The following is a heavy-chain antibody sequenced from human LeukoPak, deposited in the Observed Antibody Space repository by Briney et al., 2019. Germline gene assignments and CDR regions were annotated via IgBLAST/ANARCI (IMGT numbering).Heavy chain of an antibody. Sequence: SETLSLTCAVYGGSFSGYYWSWIRQPPGKGLEWIGEINHSGSTNYNPSLKSRVTISVDTSKNQFSLKLSSVTAADTAVYYCARRVGIAARLTPYDYWGQGTLVTVSS. CDR2: INHSGST. CDR3: ARRVGIAARLTPYDY. CDR1: GGSFSGYY. V-gene: IGHV4-34*01. J-gene: IGHJ4*02. D-gene: IGHD6-6*01.